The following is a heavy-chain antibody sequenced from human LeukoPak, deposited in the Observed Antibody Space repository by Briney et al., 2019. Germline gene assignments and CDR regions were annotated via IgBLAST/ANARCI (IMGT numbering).Heavy chain of an antibody. Sequence: SETLSLTCTVSGGSISSYYWGWIRQPPGKGLEWIGSIYYSGSTYYNPSLKSRVTISVDTSKNQFSLKLSSVTAADTAVYYCARTRYYYNSRSYGAPYYFDYWGQGTLVTVSS. CDR2: IYYSGST. CDR3: ARTRYYYNSRSYGAPYYFDY. D-gene: IGHD3-10*01. V-gene: IGHV4-39*01. CDR1: GGSISSYY. J-gene: IGHJ4*02.